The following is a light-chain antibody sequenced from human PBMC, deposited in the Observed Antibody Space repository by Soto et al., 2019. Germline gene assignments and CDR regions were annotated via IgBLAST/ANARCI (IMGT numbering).Light chain of an antibody. CDR2: GAS. J-gene: IGKJ4*01. CDR1: QSVSSSY. V-gene: IGKV3-20*01. CDR3: QQYGSSPLT. Sequence: EIVLTQSPGTLSLSPGERATLSCRASQSVSSSYLAWYQQKPGQAPRLPIYGASSRATGIPDRFSGSGSGTDFTLTISRQDPEDFAVYYCQQYGSSPLTFGGGTKVEIK.